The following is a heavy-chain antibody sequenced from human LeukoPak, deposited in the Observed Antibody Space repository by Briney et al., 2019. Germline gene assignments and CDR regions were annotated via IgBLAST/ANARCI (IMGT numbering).Heavy chain of an antibody. CDR3: AKPPAYCSSTSCLIMNY. CDR2: IDPSDSYT. J-gene: IGHJ4*02. V-gene: IGHV5-10-1*01. D-gene: IGHD2-2*01. CDR1: GYSFTSYW. Sequence: GESLKISCKGPGYSFTSYWISWVRQMPGKGLEWMGRIDPSDSYTNYSPSFQGHVTISADKSISTAYLQWSSLKASDTAMYYCAKPPAYCSSTSCLIMNYWGQGTLVTVSS.